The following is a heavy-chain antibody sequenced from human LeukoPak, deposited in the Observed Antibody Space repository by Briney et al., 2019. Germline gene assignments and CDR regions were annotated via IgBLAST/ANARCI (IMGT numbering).Heavy chain of an antibody. CDR2: LSGSGGST. CDR3: ARERDDYYDNSGNYYDDFDM. D-gene: IGHD3-22*01. J-gene: IGHJ3*02. V-gene: IGHV3-23*01. Sequence: PGGSLRLSCAASGFTFSSHAMSWVRQAPGKGLEWVSGLSGSGGSTYYADSVKGRFTISRDNSKNTLYLQMNSLRPEDTAVYYCARERDDYYDNSGNYYDDFDMWGQGTMVTVSS. CDR1: GFTFSSHA.